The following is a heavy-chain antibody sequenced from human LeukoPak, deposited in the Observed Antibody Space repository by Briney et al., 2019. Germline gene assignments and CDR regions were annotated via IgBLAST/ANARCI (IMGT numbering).Heavy chain of an antibody. J-gene: IGHJ3*02. CDR3: ARVSGRSALHI. CDR1: GGSISSYY. Sequence: SETLSLTCTVSGGSISSYYWSWIRQPPGKGLEWIGYIYYSGSTSYNPSLKSRVTISVDTSKNQFSLKLSSVTAADTAVYYCARVSGRSALHIWGQGTMVTVSS. CDR2: IYYSGST. D-gene: IGHD5-12*01. V-gene: IGHV4-59*01.